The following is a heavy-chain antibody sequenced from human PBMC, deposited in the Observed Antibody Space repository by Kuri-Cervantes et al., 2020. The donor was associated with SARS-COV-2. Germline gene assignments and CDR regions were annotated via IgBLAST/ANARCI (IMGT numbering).Heavy chain of an antibody. CDR1: GGSISSSSYY. CDR2: IYYSGST. J-gene: IGHJ5*02. D-gene: IGHD2-2*01. CDR3: ATGYCSSTSCYPMDWFDP. V-gene: IGHV4-39*01. Sequence: GSLRLSCTVSGGSISSSSYYWGWIRQPPGKGLEWIGSIYYSGSTYYNPSLKSRVTISVDTSKNQFSLKLSSVTAADAAVYYCATGYCSSTSCYPMDWFDPWGQGTLVTVSS.